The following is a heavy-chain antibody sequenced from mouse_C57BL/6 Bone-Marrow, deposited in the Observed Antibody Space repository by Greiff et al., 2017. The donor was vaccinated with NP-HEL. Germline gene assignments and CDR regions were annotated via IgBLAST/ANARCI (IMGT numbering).Heavy chain of an antibody. CDR1: GFTFSSYG. D-gene: IGHD1-1*01. V-gene: IGHV5-6*01. CDR3: ARQGIYYYGSPDY. J-gene: IGHJ2*01. CDR2: ISSGGSYT. Sequence: EVHLVESGGDLVKPGGSLKLSCAASGFTFSSYGMSWVRQTPDKRLEWVATISSGGSYTYYPDSVKGRFTISRDNAKNTLYLQMSSLKSEDTAMYYCARQGIYYYGSPDYWGQGTTLTVSS.